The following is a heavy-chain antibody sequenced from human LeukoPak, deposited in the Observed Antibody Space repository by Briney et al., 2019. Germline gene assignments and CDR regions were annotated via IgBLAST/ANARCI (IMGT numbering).Heavy chain of an antibody. CDR3: ARWGYYSNYDY. CDR1: GFTFSSFA. D-gene: IGHD4-11*01. Sequence: GGSLRLSCTASGFTFSSFAMHWVRQAPGKQLEYVSAICSNGGCTYYANSVKGRFTISRDNSKNTLYLQMGSLRAEDMAVYYCARWGYYSNYDYWGQGTLVTVSS. J-gene: IGHJ4*02. V-gene: IGHV3-64*01. CDR2: ICSNGGCT.